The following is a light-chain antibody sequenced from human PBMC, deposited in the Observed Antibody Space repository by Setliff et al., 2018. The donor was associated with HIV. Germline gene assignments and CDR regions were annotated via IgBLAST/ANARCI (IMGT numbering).Light chain of an antibody. Sequence: TLSLSPGERATLSCRASQSVSSSYLAWYQQKPGQAPRLLIYGASSRATGIPDRFSGSGSGTDFTLTISRLEPEDFAVYYCQQYGSSRQTFGQGTKVDIK. J-gene: IGKJ1*01. CDR3: QQYGSSRQT. CDR2: GAS. V-gene: IGKV3-20*01. CDR1: QSVSSSY.